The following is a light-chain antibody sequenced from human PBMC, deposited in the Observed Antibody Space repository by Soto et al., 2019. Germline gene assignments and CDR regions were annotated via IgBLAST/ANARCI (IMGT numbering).Light chain of an antibody. CDR1: QSVSSR. V-gene: IGKV3-15*01. J-gene: IGKJ1*01. Sequence: EIVMTQSPATLSVSPGERATLSCRASQSVSSRLAWYQQKPGQAPRLLIHDASTRATGIPARFSGSGSGTEFTLTISSLQSEDFAVYYCQQYINSPTFGQGTKVEIK. CDR3: QQYINSPT. CDR2: DAS.